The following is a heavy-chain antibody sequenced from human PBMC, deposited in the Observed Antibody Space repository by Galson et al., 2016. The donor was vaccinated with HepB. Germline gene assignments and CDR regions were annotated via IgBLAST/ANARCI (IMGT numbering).Heavy chain of an antibody. CDR1: GDSISNTYYY. J-gene: IGHJ6*02. V-gene: IGHV4-39*07. D-gene: IGHD3-16*01. Sequence: ETLSLTCSVSGDSISNTYYYWGWIRQTPGKGLAWMGSINYNGSTYYNPSLKSRLTMSQDTSKNQLYVKLYSVTAADTALYYCARLGGAYTRGGMDVWGQGITVTVSS. CDR3: ARLGGAYTRGGMDV. CDR2: INYNGST.